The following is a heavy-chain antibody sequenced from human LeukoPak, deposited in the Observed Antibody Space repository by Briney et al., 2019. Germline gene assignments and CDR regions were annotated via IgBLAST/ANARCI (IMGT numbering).Heavy chain of an antibody. CDR3: AREGLECSGSSCQRAAFDY. D-gene: IGHD2-2*01. CDR1: GFTFSSSY. Sequence: PGGSLRLSCAASGFTFSSSYMTWVRQAPGKGLEWVANIARDGREKYYLDSVKGRFTISRDNSKNTLYLQMNSLRAEDTAVYYCAREGLECSGSSCQRAAFDYWGQGTLVTVSS. J-gene: IGHJ4*02. V-gene: IGHV3-7*01. CDR2: IARDGREK.